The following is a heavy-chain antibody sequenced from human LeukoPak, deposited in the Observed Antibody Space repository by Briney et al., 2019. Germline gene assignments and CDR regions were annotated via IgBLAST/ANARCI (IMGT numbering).Heavy chain of an antibody. CDR2: IYYSGST. D-gene: IGHD2-21*01. CDR3: ATTYSRSGDDWFDP. Sequence: SETLTLTCTVSGGSISRNYWSWIRKSPGRGLEWIGYIYYSGSTHYDPSLKSRVTMSIDTSKNKFSLKLSSATAADTAIYYCATTYSRSGDDWFDPWGQGILVTVSS. CDR1: GGSISRNY. J-gene: IGHJ5*02. V-gene: IGHV4-59*01.